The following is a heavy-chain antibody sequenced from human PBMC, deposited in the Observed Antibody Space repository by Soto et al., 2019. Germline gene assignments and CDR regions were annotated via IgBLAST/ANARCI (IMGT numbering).Heavy chain of an antibody. J-gene: IGHJ3*02. CDR3: ARLMHYSHSGGSSHSGFDM. CDR2: INPYSGGA. Sequence: QVQLVQSGAELKKPGASVKVSCEASGYTFTDYFIHWVRQAPGQGLDWIGWINPYSGGADLSQKFQGRVSMTRDTSISTAYMEVSSLRSDDTAVFYCARLMHYSHSGGSSHSGFDMWGQGTLVTVSS. V-gene: IGHV1-2*02. D-gene: IGHD2-21*01. CDR1: GYTFTDYF.